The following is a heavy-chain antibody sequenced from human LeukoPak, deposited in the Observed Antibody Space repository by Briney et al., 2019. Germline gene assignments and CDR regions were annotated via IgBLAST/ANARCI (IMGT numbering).Heavy chain of an antibody. CDR3: ARDGGIAARPHYYHYMDV. J-gene: IGHJ6*03. CDR2: IIPIFGTA. V-gene: IGHV1-69*05. Sequence: SVKASCKASGGTFSSYAISWVRQAPGQGLEWMGGIIPIFGTANYAQKFQGRVTITTDESTSTAYMELSSLRSEDTAVYYCARDGGIAARPHYYHYMDVWGKGTTVTVSS. CDR1: GGTFSSYA. D-gene: IGHD6-6*01.